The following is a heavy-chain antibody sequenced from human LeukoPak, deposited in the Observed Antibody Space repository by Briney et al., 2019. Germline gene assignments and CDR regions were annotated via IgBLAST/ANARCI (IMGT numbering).Heavy chain of an antibody. Sequence: GGSLRLSCAASGFTFSSYAMHWVRQAPGKGLEWMAVISYDGSNKYYADSVKGRFTISRDNSKNTLYLQMNSLRAEDTAVYYCARDAAYYYDSSGSKGAFDIWGQGTMVTVSS. CDR3: ARDAAYYYDSSGSKGAFDI. D-gene: IGHD3-22*01. CDR2: ISYDGSNK. V-gene: IGHV3-30*04. J-gene: IGHJ3*02. CDR1: GFTFSSYA.